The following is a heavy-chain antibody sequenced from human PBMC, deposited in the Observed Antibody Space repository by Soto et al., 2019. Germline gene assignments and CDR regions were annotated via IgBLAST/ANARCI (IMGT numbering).Heavy chain of an antibody. D-gene: IGHD2-15*01. Sequence: QVQLVKSGAEVKRPGASLKVSCKASGYTFTSYGFNWVRQAPGQGLEWMGGISPYNGDTNYAQKFQDTVTLTTDTPTSTPYMEVGSLTSNDLAVYYCARTPRSQMLALEAAPRFGYWGQGTLVTVSS. CDR3: ARTPRSQMLALEAAPRFGY. CDR1: GYTFTSYG. J-gene: IGHJ4*02. V-gene: IGHV1-18*03. CDR2: ISPYNGDT.